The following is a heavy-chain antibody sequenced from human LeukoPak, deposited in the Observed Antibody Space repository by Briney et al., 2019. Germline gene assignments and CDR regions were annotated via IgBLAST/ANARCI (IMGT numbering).Heavy chain of an antibody. Sequence: PGGSLRLSCSASGFTFSSYGMHCVRQAPGKGLEYVSGISNKGGSTYYADSVKGRFTISRDNSKNTLHLQMSSLRADDTAVYYCVKSGTWADFDSWGQGTLVTVSS. CDR2: ISNKGGST. J-gene: IGHJ4*02. CDR3: VKSGTWADFDS. V-gene: IGHV3-64D*09. D-gene: IGHD1-26*01. CDR1: GFTFSSYG.